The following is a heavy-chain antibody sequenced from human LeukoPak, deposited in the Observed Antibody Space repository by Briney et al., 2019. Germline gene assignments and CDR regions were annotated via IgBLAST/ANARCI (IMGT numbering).Heavy chain of an antibody. CDR2: ISAYNGNT. Sequence: ASVKVSCKASGYTFTSYGISWVRQAPGQGLEWMGWISAYNGNTNYAQKLQGRVTMTTDTSTSTAYMELRSLRSDDTAVYYCARDLGSYGDYSMNNRFDPWGQGTLVTVSS. J-gene: IGHJ5*02. V-gene: IGHV1-18*01. CDR3: ARDLGSYGDYSMNNRFDP. D-gene: IGHD4-17*01. CDR1: GYTFTSYG.